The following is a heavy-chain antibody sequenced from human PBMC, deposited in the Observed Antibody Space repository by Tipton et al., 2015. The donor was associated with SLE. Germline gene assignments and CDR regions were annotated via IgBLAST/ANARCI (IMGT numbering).Heavy chain of an antibody. CDR1: GASISGGGYS. CDR2: IYHSGTT. J-gene: IGHJ6*02. CDR3: ARDSLNWGTYYHGIDV. Sequence: TLSLTCTVSGASISGGGYSWNWIRQPPGKGLEWIGYIYHSGTTYYNPSLKSRVTISVDTSKNHFSLKVTSVTAADAAVYYCARDSLNWGTYYHGIDVWGQGTTVTVSS. D-gene: IGHD7-27*01. V-gene: IGHV4-30-2*01.